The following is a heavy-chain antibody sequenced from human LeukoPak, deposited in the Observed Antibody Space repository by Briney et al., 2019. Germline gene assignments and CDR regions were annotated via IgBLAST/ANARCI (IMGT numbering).Heavy chain of an antibody. V-gene: IGHV4-59*01. J-gene: IGHJ4*02. CDR2: IYYSGST. CDR1: GGSISSYY. CDR3: ARGDDILTGYSAQGSDY. Sequence: SETLSLTCTVSGGSISSYYWSWIRQPPGKGLEWIGYIYYSGSTNYNPSLKSRVTISVDTSKNQFSLKLSSVPPADKAVYYCARGDDILTGYSAQGSDYWGQRTLVTVSS. D-gene: IGHD3-9*01.